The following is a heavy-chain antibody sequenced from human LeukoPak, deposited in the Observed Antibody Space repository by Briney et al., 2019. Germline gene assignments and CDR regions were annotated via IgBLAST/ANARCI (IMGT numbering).Heavy chain of an antibody. V-gene: IGHV1-69*04. CDR2: VIPILGIA. CDR3: AREGLEYYDILTGYFSLNGMDV. D-gene: IGHD3-9*01. J-gene: IGHJ6*04. CDR1: GGTVSSYT. Sequence: SVKVSCKASGGTVSSYTISWVRQAPGQGLEWMGRVIPILGIANYAQKFQGRVTITADKSTSTAYMELSSLRSEDTAVYYCAREGLEYYDILTGYFSLNGMDVWGEGTTVTVSS.